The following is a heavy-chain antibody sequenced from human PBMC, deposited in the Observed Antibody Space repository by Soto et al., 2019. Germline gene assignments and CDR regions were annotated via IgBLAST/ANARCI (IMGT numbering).Heavy chain of an antibody. CDR1: GFTFGDYT. J-gene: IGHJ4*02. CDR2: INWDGSST. Sequence: EVQLVESGGVVVQPGGSLRLSCAASGFTFGDYTMHWVRQGPGKGLEWVSLINWDGSSTFYSDSVKGRFTISRDNSKNSLYLQMNSLGTEDTGLYYCAKDTLGYFDYWGQGTMVTVSS. D-gene: IGHD7-27*01. CDR3: AKDTLGYFDY. V-gene: IGHV3-43*01.